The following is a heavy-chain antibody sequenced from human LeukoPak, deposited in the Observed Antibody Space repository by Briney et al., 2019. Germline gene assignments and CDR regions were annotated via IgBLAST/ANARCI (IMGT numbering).Heavy chain of an antibody. D-gene: IGHD5-12*01. V-gene: IGHV3-21*01. J-gene: IGHJ4*02. Sequence: GGSLRLSCAASGFTFTTYTMNWVRQAPGKGLEWVSCISSSSSYIDYADSVKGRFTISRDNAKNSLYLEMNSLRAEDTAVYYCARDGSGGGYDLDYWGQGTLVTVSS. CDR2: ISSSSSYI. CDR1: GFTFTTYT. CDR3: ARDGSGGGYDLDY.